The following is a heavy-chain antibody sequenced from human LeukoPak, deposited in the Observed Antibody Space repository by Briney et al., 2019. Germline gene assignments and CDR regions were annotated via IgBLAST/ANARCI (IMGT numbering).Heavy chain of an antibody. V-gene: IGHV3-64*04. J-gene: IGHJ4*02. CDR2: ISSNGGST. D-gene: IGHD6-19*01. CDR3: AREGGSGWYYFDY. CDR1: GFTFSSYA. Sequence: PGGSLRLSCSASGFTFSSYAMHWVRQAPGKGLEYVSAISSNGGSTYYADSVKGRFTISRDNSKNTLYLQMNSLRAEDTAVYCCAREGGSGWYYFDYWGQGTLVTVSS.